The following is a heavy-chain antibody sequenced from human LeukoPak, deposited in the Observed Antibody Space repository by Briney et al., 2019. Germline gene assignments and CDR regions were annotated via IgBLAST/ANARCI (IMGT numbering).Heavy chain of an antibody. J-gene: IGHJ4*02. CDR2: IYYSGST. CDR3: VREGEWALPFDY. Sequence: SGTLSLTCTVSGGSISTTSYFWGWIRQPPGKGLEWIGSIYYSGSTYYNPSLKSRVTISVDTSKNQFSLELSSVIAADTAVYFCVREGEWALPFDYWGQGTLVTVSS. V-gene: IGHV4-39*01. D-gene: IGHD3-16*01. CDR1: GGSISTTSYF.